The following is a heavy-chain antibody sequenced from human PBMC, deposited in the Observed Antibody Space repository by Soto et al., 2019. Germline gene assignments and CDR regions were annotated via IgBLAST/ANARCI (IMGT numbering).Heavy chain of an antibody. CDR3: ASTAYSSSWFNWYFDL. D-gene: IGHD6-13*01. Sequence: GGSLRLSCAASGFTFSSYSMNWVRQAPGKGLEWVSYISSSSSTIYYADSVKGRFTISRDNAKNSLYLQMNSLRAEDTAVYYCASTAYSSSWFNWYFDLWGRGTLVTVSS. CDR2: ISSSSSTI. J-gene: IGHJ2*01. V-gene: IGHV3-48*01. CDR1: GFTFSSYS.